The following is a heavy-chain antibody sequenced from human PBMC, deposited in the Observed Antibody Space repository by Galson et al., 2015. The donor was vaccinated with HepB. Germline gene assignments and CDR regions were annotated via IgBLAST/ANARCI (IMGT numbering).Heavy chain of an antibody. D-gene: IGHD6-13*01. V-gene: IGHV3-15*01. CDR3: TTWLGGSSWLYYYYYYYMDV. CDR1: GFTFSNAW. Sequence: SLRLSCAASGFTFSNAWMSWVRQAPGKGLEWVGRIKSKTDGGTTDYAAPVKGRFTISRDDSKNTLYLQMNSLKTEDTAVYYCTTWLGGSSWLYYYYYYYMDVWGKGTTVTVSS. J-gene: IGHJ6*03. CDR2: IKSKTDGGTT.